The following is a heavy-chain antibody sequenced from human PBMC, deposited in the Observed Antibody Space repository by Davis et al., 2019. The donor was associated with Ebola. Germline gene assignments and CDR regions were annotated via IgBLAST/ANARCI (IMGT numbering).Heavy chain of an antibody. J-gene: IGHJ4*02. CDR3: ARLNPNDRGYFDC. D-gene: IGHD3-10*01. CDR1: GGSFSRSY. Sequence: SESLSLTCSFSGGSFSRSYWSWIRQPPGKGLEWMGYVSHSGTTKYSPSLKTRVAISIDSSTNQFSLNLNSVTAADTAVYYCARLNPNDRGYFDCWGQGTLVTVSS. CDR2: VSHSGTT. V-gene: IGHV4-59*01.